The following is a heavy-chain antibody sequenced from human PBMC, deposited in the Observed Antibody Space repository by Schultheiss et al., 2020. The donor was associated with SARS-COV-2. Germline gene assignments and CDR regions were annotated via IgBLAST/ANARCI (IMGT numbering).Heavy chain of an antibody. CDR2: INSDGSST. CDR3: AKDTGSGYSGYDSNWFDP. V-gene: IGHV3-74*01. Sequence: GGSLRLSCAASGFTFSSYWMHWVRQAPGKGLVWVSRINSDGSSTSYADSVKGRFTISRDNAKNSLYLQMNSLRAEDTALYYCAKDTGSGYSGYDSNWFDPWGQGTLVTVSS. J-gene: IGHJ5*02. CDR1: GFTFSSYW. D-gene: IGHD5-12*01.